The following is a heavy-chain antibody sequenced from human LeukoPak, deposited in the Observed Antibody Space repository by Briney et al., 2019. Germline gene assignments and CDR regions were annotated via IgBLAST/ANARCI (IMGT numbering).Heavy chain of an antibody. CDR3: ARLPDYYSRHGAPG. Sequence: PSETLSLTCTVSGGSLSSYYWSWIRQPPGKGLEWIGYIYYSGSTNYNPSLKSRVTISVDTSRNQFSLKLSSVTAADTAVYYCARLPDYYSRHGAPGWGQGTLVTVSS. CDR2: IYYSGST. D-gene: IGHD3-10*01. CDR1: GGSLSSYY. V-gene: IGHV4-59*01. J-gene: IGHJ4*02.